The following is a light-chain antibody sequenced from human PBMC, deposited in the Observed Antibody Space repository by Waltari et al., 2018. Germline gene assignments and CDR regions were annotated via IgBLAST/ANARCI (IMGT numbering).Light chain of an antibody. V-gene: IGLV2-23*02. Sequence: QSALTQPASMSGSPGHPITISCPGTSEDVGVYNLFSWYQQHPGKAPKLIIFEVTKRPSGVSYRFSGSRSGNTASLTLSGLQPEDEAAYYCCSYAGTSSWVFGGGTNVTVL. CDR3: CSYAGTSSWV. CDR2: EVT. J-gene: IGLJ3*02. CDR1: SEDVGVYNL.